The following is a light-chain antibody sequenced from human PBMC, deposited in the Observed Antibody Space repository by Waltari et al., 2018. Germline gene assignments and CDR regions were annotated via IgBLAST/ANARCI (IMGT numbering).Light chain of an antibody. CDR2: EDS. CDR1: RSNVGKYY. V-gene: IGLV1-51*02. Sequence: QSVLTQPPSVSAAPGQRVTISCSGGRSNVGKYYVSWYRQLPGTAPQLLIFEDSERPSGIPGRFSGSKSGTSATLDITGLQSGDEADYYCGTWDSSLSGAVFGGGTHLTVL. J-gene: IGLJ7*01. CDR3: GTWDSSLSGAV.